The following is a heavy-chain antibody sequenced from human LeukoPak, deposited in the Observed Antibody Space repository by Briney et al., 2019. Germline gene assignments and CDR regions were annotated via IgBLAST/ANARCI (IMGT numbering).Heavy chain of an antibody. V-gene: IGHV3-48*01. CDR1: GFTFSSYS. Sequence: GSLRLSCAASGFTFSSYSMNRVRQAPGKGLEWVSYISSSRSTIHYADSVKGRFTISRDNAKKSLYLQMNSLRAEDTAVYYCARDQRYYYDSSGHFDYWGQGALVTVSS. J-gene: IGHJ4*02. CDR3: ARDQRYYYDSSGHFDY. D-gene: IGHD3-22*01. CDR2: ISSSRSTI.